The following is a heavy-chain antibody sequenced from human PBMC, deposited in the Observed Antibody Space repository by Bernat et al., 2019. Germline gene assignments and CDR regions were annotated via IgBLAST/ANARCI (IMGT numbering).Heavy chain of an antibody. CDR2: ISPYNGKT. D-gene: IGHD3-22*01. Sequence: QVQLVQSGVEVKKPGASVKVSCKASGYTFTSYGINWVRQAPGQGLEWMGWISPYNGKTNHAQRLQGRVTMTTDTSTSAAYMELRSLRSDDTAVYYCVRSYDSSGNYGLGPFDSWGQGTLVTVSS. CDR1: GYTFTSYG. V-gene: IGHV1-18*01. J-gene: IGHJ4*02. CDR3: VRSYDSSGNYGLGPFDS.